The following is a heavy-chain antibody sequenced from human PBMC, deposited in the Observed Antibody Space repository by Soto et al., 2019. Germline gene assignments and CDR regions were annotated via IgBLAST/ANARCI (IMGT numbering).Heavy chain of an antibody. CDR3: AKERATTTAFDY. D-gene: IGHD4-17*01. J-gene: IGHJ4*02. Sequence: LRLSCVASGFTFSRDGMSWVRQAPGKGLEWVPLITDNGGSTYYADSVKGRFTISRDNTKNTLFLQMNSLRAEDTAVYYCAKERATTTAFDYWGQGALVTVSS. V-gene: IGHV3-23*01. CDR2: ITDNGGST. CDR1: GFTFSRDG.